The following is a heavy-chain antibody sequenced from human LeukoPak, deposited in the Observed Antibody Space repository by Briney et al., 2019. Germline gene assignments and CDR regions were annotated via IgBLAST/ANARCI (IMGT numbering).Heavy chain of an antibody. J-gene: IGHJ4*02. D-gene: IGHD6-13*01. CDR1: GGSIGSTTYY. Sequence: KSSETLSLTCTVSGGSIGSTTYYWGWIRQSPGKGLMWVGSISYSGSTYYNPSLKSRVSISVDTSKNQFSLKVSSVTAADTAVYYCARHEWQQLVKFDYWGQGALVTVSS. CDR3: ARHEWQQLVKFDY. V-gene: IGHV4-39*01. CDR2: ISYSGST.